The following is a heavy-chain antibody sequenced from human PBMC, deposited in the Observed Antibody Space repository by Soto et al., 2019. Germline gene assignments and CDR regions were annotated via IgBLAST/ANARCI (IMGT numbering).Heavy chain of an antibody. D-gene: IGHD3-16*01. Sequence: PSDTLSLTCTFSVFSINSFYHYWTFIRQTPWKGLEWIVHIYYSGSTYYNPSLKIRLLISLDTSKNQFSLNLTSVTSADKAVYYCASRISLGREIWGLQQWGQRNLVTVSS. CDR2: IYYSGST. CDR3: ASRISLGREIWGLQQ. V-gene: IGHV4-30-4*02. CDR1: VFSINSFYHY. J-gene: IGHJ4*02.